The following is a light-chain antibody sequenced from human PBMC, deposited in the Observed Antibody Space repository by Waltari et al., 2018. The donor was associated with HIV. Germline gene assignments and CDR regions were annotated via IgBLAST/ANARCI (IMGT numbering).Light chain of an antibody. V-gene: IGLV1-40*01. CDR1: SPNIGAVDD. J-gene: IGLJ3*02. CDR2: GNY. Sequence: QSVLTQPPSVSGAPGQGVTIPCPGTSPNIGAVDDIHWYQQLPGTAPKLLIYGNYNRPSGVPDRFSGSKSGTSASLAITGLQAEDEADYYCQSYDSSLSGWVFGGGTKLTVL. CDR3: QSYDSSLSGWV.